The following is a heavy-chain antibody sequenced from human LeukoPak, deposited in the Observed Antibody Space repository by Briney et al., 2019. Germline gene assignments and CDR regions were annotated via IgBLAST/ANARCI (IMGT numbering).Heavy chain of an antibody. CDR3: ARGTRYYYGSGSYYYFDY. CDR1: GGSISSGDYY. D-gene: IGHD3-10*01. V-gene: IGHV4-30-4*01. Sequence: SETLSLTCTVSGGSISSGDYYWSWIRQPPGKGLEWIGYIYYSGSTYYNPSLKGRVTISVDTSKNQFSLKLSSVTAADTAVYYCARGTRYYYGSGSYYYFDYWGQGTLVTVSS. J-gene: IGHJ4*02. CDR2: IYYSGST.